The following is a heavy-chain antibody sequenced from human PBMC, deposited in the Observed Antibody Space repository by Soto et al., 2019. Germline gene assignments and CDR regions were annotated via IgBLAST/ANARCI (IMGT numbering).Heavy chain of an antibody. CDR3: AKDRYYDTPGWFDP. CDR1: GFTVSSTY. J-gene: IGHJ5*02. V-gene: IGHV3-53*01. D-gene: IGHD3-22*01. Sequence: GGSLRLSCAASGFTVSSTYLTWVRQAPGKGLEWVAILYTGTDTVYADSVKGRFSVSRDNAKNTVYLQMDNLRTEDSAVYYCAKDRYYDTPGWFDPWGQGSRVTVSS. CDR2: LYTGTDT.